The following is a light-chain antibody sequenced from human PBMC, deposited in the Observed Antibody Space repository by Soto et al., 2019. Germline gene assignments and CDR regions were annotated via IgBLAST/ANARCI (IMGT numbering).Light chain of an antibody. J-gene: IGKJ1*01. CDR1: QTVSGSY. V-gene: IGKV3-20*01. CDR2: GAS. CDR3: QQYVTSPWT. Sequence: EIGLTQSPGTLSLSPGERATLSCRASQTVSGSYLAWYQQTPGQAPRLLIYGASSRATGIPDRISGSGSGTDFSLTISSLEPDDFAVYYCQQYVTSPWTLGQGTKVEIK.